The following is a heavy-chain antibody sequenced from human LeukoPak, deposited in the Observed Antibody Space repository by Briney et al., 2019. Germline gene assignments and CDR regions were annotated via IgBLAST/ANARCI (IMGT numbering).Heavy chain of an antibody. CDR2: IIPIFGTA. CDR3: AMSQSGSYQYYFDY. J-gene: IGHJ4*02. D-gene: IGHD1-26*01. V-gene: IGHV1-69*05. Sequence: ASVKVSCKASGGTFSSYAISWVRQAPGQGLEWMGGIIPIFGTANYAQKFQGRVTITTDESTSTAYMELSSLRSEDTAVYYCAMSQSGSYQYYFDYWGQGTLVTVSS. CDR1: GGTFSSYA.